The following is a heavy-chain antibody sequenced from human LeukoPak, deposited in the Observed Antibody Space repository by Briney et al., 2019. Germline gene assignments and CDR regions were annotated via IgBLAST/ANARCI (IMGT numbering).Heavy chain of an antibody. CDR3: ARGFLREGVDY. CDR2: ISTSSIYI. Sequence: GGSLRLSCAASGFTFSLYSMNWVRQAPGKGLEWVSSISTSSIYIYYADSLKGRFTISRDNAKNSLYLQMNSLRAEDTAVYYCARGFLREGVDYWGQGTLVTVSS. V-gene: IGHV3-21*01. CDR1: GFTFSLYS. D-gene: IGHD1-26*01. J-gene: IGHJ4*02.